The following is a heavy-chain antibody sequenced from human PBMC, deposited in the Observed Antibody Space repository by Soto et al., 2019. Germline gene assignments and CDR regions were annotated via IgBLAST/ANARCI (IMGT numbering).Heavy chain of an antibody. CDR1: GGSISSGGYY. CDR3: AIARDYGDYFDY. D-gene: IGHD4-17*01. Sequence: SETLSLTCTVSGGSISSGGYYWSWVRQHPGKGLEWIGYIYYTGSMYYNPSLKSRVTISVDTSKNQFSLKLSSVTAADTAVYYCAIARDYGDYFDYWGQGTLVTVSS. J-gene: IGHJ4*02. CDR2: IYYTGSM. V-gene: IGHV4-31*03.